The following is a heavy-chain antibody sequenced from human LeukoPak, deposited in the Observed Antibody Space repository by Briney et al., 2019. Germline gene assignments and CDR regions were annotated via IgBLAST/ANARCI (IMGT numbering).Heavy chain of an antibody. CDR2: IGTVDDT. Sequence: GGSLRLSCAASGFTFSRYDMHWVRQATGKGLEWVSAIGTVDDTYYPGSVKGRFTISRENAKSSLYLQMNSLRAGDTAVYYCARQRETAVAGTGFDYWGQGTLVTVSS. D-gene: IGHD6-19*01. V-gene: IGHV3-13*01. J-gene: IGHJ4*02. CDR1: GFTFSRYD. CDR3: ARQRETAVAGTGFDY.